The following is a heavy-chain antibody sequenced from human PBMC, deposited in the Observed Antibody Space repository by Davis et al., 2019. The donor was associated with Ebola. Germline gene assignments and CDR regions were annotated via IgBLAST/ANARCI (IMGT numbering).Heavy chain of an antibody. J-gene: IGHJ4*02. D-gene: IGHD4-11*01. V-gene: IGHV3-33*08. CDR2: IWYDGSNK. CDR1: GFTFSSYT. Sequence: GESLKISCAASGFTFSSYTMHWVRQAPGKGLEWVAVIWYDGSNKYYADSVKGRFTISRDNSKNTLYLQMNSLRAEDTAVYYCARDPETTPGYFDYWGQGTLVTVSS. CDR3: ARDPETTPGYFDY.